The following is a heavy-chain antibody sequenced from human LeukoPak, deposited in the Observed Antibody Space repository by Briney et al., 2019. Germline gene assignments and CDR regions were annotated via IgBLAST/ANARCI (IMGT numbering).Heavy chain of an antibody. D-gene: IGHD6-19*01. CDR1: GGSISSSSYY. CDR3: ARHSAVAGTVSSFDY. CDR2: IYYSGST. V-gene: IGHV4-39*01. Sequence: PSETLSHTCTVSGGSISSSSYYWGWIRQPPGKGLEWIGSIYYSGSTYYNPSLKSRVTISVDTSKNQFSLKLSSVTAADTAVYYCARHSAVAGTVSSFDYWGQGTLVTVSS. J-gene: IGHJ4*02.